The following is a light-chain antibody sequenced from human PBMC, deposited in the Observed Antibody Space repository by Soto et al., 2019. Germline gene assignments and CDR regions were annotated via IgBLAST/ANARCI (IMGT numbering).Light chain of an antibody. CDR3: SSYTIRTTVL. Sequence: QSALTQPASVSGSPGQAITISCTGTGNDVGGYNFVSWYQQHPGKAPKLIIYEVTNRPSGVSDRFSGSKSGNTASLTISGLQAEDEADYYCSSYTIRTTVLFGGGTKLTVL. CDR1: GNDVGGYNF. J-gene: IGLJ2*01. CDR2: EVT. V-gene: IGLV2-14*01.